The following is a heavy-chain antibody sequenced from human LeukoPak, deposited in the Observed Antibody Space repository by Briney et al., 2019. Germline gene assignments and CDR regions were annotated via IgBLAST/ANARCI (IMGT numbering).Heavy chain of an antibody. CDR2: ISSSSSYI. Sequence: PGGSLRLSCAASGFTFSSYSMNWVRQAPGKGLEWVSSISSSSSYIYYADSVKGRFTISRDNAKNSLYLQMNSLRAEDTAVYYCARSYIRDWLLFNWFDPWGQGTLVTVSS. J-gene: IGHJ5*02. CDR1: GFTFSSYS. V-gene: IGHV3-21*01. CDR3: ARSYIRDWLLFNWFDP. D-gene: IGHD3/OR15-3a*01.